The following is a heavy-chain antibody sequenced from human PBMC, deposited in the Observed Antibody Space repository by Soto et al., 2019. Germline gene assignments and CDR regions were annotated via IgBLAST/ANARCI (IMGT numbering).Heavy chain of an antibody. CDR2: ISGSGGST. Sequence: GGSLRLSCAASGFTFSSYAMSWVRQAPGKGLEWVSAISGSGGSTYYADSVKGRFTISRDNSKNTLYLQMNSLRAEDTAVYYCAGVWGESLFIRSYYYYGMDVWGQGTTVTVSS. CDR3: AGVWGESLFIRSYYYYGMDV. CDR1: GFTFSSYA. D-gene: IGHD3-3*02. J-gene: IGHJ6*02. V-gene: IGHV3-23*01.